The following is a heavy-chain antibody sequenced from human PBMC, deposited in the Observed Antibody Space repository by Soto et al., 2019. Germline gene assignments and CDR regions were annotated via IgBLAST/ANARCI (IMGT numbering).Heavy chain of an antibody. V-gene: IGHV2-5*02. CDR1: GLSLSTIGVG. Sequence: SGPTLVNPTQALTLTCSISGLSLSTIGVGVGWIRQPPGKALEWLAIIYWDDDKRYSPSLQSRLTIAKDTSKNQVVFTMTNMEPVDTATYYCAHRPSRLMGAFDIWGQGTMVTVSS. CDR2: IYWDDDK. CDR3: AHRPSRLMGAFDI. J-gene: IGHJ3*02.